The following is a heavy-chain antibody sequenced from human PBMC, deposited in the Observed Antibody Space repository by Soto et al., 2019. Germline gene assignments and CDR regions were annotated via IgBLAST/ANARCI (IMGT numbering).Heavy chain of an antibody. CDR1: GFTISGKKY. D-gene: IGHD1-1*01. J-gene: IGHJ3*01. CDR3: ATWHEREHAYDV. Sequence: GGSLRLSCAAFGFTISGKKYVAWVRQAPGKGLEWVSALYDLDGSFYAASVKGRFTTSSDSTKTTVYLQMNDLRPDDTAVYYCATWHEREHAYDVWGQGTTVTVSS. V-gene: IGHV3-53*01. CDR2: LYDLDGS.